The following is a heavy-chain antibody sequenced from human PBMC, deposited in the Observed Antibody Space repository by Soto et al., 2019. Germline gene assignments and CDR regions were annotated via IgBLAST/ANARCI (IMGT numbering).Heavy chain of an antibody. CDR3: AKDRVAGTGDWFDP. V-gene: IGHV3-23*01. CDR1: GFVFSHYA. J-gene: IGHJ5*02. Sequence: GGSLRLAGAASGFVFSHYAMTWVRQAPGKGLEWVSTVSENGDYTSYADSVKGRFTISRDNSKNTVFVQMNSLRAEDTAVYYCAKDRVAGTGDWFDPWGQGTLVTVSS. CDR2: VSENGDYT. D-gene: IGHD6-19*01.